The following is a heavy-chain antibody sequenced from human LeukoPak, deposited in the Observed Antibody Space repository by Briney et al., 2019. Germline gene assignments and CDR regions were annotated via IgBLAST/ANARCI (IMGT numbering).Heavy chain of an antibody. J-gene: IGHJ4*02. CDR1: GYRFTRYW. CDR2: IYPGDSDT. V-gene: IGHV5-51*01. CDR3: ARQDWNYDGLFDY. D-gene: IGHD1-7*01. Sequence: GESLETPLKGPGYRFTRYWLGWVRPVPRKGPEGVGIIYPGDSDTRYSPSLEGQVPISADQSNSPASPQWSRPKAPDTAMYYCARQDWNYDGLFDYWGQGTLVTVSS.